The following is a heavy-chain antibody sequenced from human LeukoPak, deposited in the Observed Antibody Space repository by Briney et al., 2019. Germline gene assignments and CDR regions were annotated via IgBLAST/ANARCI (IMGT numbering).Heavy chain of an antibody. CDR3: ARGYSGYVWRGFDP. J-gene: IGHJ5*02. V-gene: IGHV1-2*02. CDR2: INPNNGDT. D-gene: IGHD5-12*01. Sequence: ASVKVSCKASGYTFTGYYMHWVRQAPGQGLEWMGWINPNNGDTNFAQKFQGRVTMTRDTSISTVYMELSRLRSDDTAVYYCARGYSGYVWRGFDPWGQGTLVTVSS. CDR1: GYTFTGYY.